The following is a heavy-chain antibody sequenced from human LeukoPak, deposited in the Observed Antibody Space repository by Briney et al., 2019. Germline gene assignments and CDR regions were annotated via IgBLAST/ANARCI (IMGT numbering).Heavy chain of an antibody. Sequence: ASVTVSFTSSGYTFTSYGISWVRQAPGQGLEWMGWISAYNGNTNYAQKLQARVTMTTDTSTSTAYMELRSLRSDDTALYYCARDQLVLPRGISGYWGQGTLVTVSS. CDR2: ISAYNGNT. CDR3: ARDQLVLPRGISGY. V-gene: IGHV1-18*01. CDR1: GYTFTSYG. J-gene: IGHJ4*02. D-gene: IGHD1-14*01.